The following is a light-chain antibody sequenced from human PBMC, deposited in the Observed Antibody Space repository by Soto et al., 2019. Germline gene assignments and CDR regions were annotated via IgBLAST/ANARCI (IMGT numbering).Light chain of an antibody. CDR2: DAF. V-gene: IGKV1-39*01. J-gene: IGKJ3*01. CDR3: QHSHSPPFN. CDR1: QTINTY. Sequence: DIQMTQSPPSLSASVGDRVTLTCRAGQTINTYLNWYQQQPGKAPKLLIYDAFKLHSGVPSRFSGSGSGTDFTLTISSLQPDDFATYDCQHSHSPPFNLGPGTAVHI.